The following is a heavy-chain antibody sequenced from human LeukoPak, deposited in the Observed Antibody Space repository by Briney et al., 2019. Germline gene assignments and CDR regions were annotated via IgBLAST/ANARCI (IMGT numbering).Heavy chain of an antibody. CDR3: ARAEIVVVPAAIRTFDY. J-gene: IGHJ4*02. V-gene: IGHV1-18*01. Sequence: TSVKVSCKASGYTFTSYGISWVRQAPGQGLEWMGWISAYNGNTNYAQKLQGRVTMTTDTSTSTAYMELRSLRSDDTAVYYCARAEIVVVPAAIRTFDYWGQGTLVTVSS. D-gene: IGHD2-2*02. CDR2: ISAYNGNT. CDR1: GYTFTSYG.